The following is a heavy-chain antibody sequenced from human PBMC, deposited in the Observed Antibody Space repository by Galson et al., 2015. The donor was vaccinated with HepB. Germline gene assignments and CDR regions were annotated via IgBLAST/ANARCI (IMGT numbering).Heavy chain of an antibody. CDR3: ARLKRRRSSGWYVRTNWFDP. Sequence: ETLSLTCAVYGGSFSGYYWSWIRQPPGKGLEWIGEINHSGSTNYNPSLKSRVTISVDTSKNQFPLKLSSVTAADTAVYYCARLKRRRSSGWYVRTNWFDPWGQGTLVTVSS. CDR1: GGSFSGYY. J-gene: IGHJ5*02. D-gene: IGHD6-19*01. V-gene: IGHV4-34*01. CDR2: INHSGST.